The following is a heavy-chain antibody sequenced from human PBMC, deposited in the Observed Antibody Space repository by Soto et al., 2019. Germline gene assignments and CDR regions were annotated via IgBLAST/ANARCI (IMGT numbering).Heavy chain of an antibody. CDR3: ARQSPGEAYAYDI. V-gene: IGHV4-59*08. CDR2: VYYSGTT. J-gene: IGHJ3*02. D-gene: IGHD7-27*01. Sequence: QVQLQESGPGLVKPSETLSLTCSVSGGSINNFYWTWIRQPPGKGLEWIGFVYYSGTTSYNPSLMSRVTISVDTSRNQFSLRLNSMTAADAAVYYCARQSPGEAYAYDIWGQGTMVTVSS. CDR1: GGSINNFY.